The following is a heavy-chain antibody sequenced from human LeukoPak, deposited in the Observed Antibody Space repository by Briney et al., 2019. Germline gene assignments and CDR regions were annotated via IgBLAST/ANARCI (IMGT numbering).Heavy chain of an antibody. J-gene: IGHJ6*02. Sequence: GGSLRLSCAASGFTFSSYSMNWVRQAPGKGLEWVSYISSSSSYIYYADSVKGRFTISRDNAKNSLYLQMNSLRAEDTAVYYCASSLYYYYGMDVWGQGTTVTVSS. CDR2: ISSSSSYI. CDR3: ASSLYYYYGMDV. V-gene: IGHV3-21*01. CDR1: GFTFSSYS.